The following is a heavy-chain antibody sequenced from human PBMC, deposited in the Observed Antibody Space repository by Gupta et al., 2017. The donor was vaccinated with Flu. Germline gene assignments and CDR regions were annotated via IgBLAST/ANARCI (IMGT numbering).Heavy chain of an antibody. D-gene: IGHD6-19*01. V-gene: IGHV3-11*05. CDR2: ISSGSTFT. CDR3: ARAREYASGWDF. J-gene: IGHJ4*02. Sequence: QVQLAASGGGLVKPGGSLRLSCVASGFKFSDYYLTWIRQAPGKGLEWISYISSGSTFTGYAEAVKGRFTISRDNAENSLFLQMDSLRDEDTAVYFCARAREYASGWDFGGQVTLVTVSS. CDR1: GFKFSDYY.